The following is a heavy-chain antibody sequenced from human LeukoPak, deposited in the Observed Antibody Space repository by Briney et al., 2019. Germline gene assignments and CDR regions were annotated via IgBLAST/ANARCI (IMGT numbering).Heavy chain of an antibody. D-gene: IGHD6-13*01. Sequence: PSETLSLTCTVSGGSISSYYWSWIRQPPGKGLEWIGSIYYSGSIYYNPSLKSRVTISVDTSKNQFSLKLNSVTAADTAVYYCAAPYSSSWYGWLYYWGQGTLVTVSS. CDR3: AAPYSSSWYGWLYY. J-gene: IGHJ4*02. CDR2: IYYSGSI. V-gene: IGHV4-59*04. CDR1: GGSISSYY.